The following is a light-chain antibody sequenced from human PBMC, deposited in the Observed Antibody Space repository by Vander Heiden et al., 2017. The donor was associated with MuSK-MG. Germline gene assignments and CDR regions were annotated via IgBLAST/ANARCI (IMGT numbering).Light chain of an antibody. CDR1: ANDVGVYKD. V-gene: IGLV2-11*01. J-gene: IGLJ3*02. CDR2: DVS. CDR3: SEDTGCSVL. Sequence: QSALTQPRSVSGSPGQSVTVTCTGSANDVGVYKDVSGYQQHPGKAPRVMIDDVSERPAGVPERCSGSKSGNTASLTISGLQAEDEADYYCSEDTGCSVLFGGGTKLTVL.